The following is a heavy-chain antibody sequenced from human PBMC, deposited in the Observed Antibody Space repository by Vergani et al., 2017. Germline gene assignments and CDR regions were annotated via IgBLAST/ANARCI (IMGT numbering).Heavy chain of an antibody. V-gene: IGHV3-33*06. CDR3: AKARVIGPFDL. J-gene: IGHJ2*01. D-gene: IGHD2-21*01. CDR2: IWSNGVNK. Sequence: QAQLVESGGGVVQPGSSLRLSCAASGFTFTDYGMHWVRQAPGKGLEWVAVIWSNGVNKYYADSVRGRFTFSRDNSRNTLYLQMNSLRAEDTAVYYCAKARVIGPFDLWGRGTLVTVSS. CDR1: GFTFTDYG.